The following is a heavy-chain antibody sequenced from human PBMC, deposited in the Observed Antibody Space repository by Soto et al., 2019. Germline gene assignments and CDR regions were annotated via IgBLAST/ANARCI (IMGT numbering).Heavy chain of an antibody. CDR1: GGSFSGYY. CDR2: INHSGST. J-gene: IGHJ5*02. D-gene: IGHD5-12*01. V-gene: IGHV4-34*01. Sequence: PSETLSLTCAVYGGSFSGYYWSWIRQPPGKGLEWIGEINHSGSTNYNPSLKSRVTISVDTSKNQFSLKLSSVTAADTAVYYCARGLRSGYGTKRWFDPWGQGTLVTVSS. CDR3: ARGLRSGYGTKRWFDP.